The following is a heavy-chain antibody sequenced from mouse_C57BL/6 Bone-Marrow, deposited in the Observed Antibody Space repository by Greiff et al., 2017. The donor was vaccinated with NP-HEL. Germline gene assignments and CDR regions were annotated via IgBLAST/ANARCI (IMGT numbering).Heavy chain of an antibody. CDR1: GYTFTSYW. CDR3: ARRGTTVVDPLDY. V-gene: IGHV1-69*01. D-gene: IGHD1-1*01. CDR2: IDPSDSYT. Sequence: QVQPKQPGAELVMPGASVKLSCKASGYTFTSYWMHWVKQRPGQGLEWIGEIDPSDSYTNYNQKFKGKSTLTVDKSSSTAYMQLSSLTSEDSAVYYCARRGTTVVDPLDYWGQGTTLTVSS. J-gene: IGHJ2*01.